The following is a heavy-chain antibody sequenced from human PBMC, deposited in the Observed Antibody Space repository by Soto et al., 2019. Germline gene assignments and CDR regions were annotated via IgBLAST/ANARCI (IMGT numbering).Heavy chain of an antibody. CDR3: ARGRGSGRSLYYYGMDV. CDR2: INHSGST. CDR1: GGSFSGYY. D-gene: IGHD3-10*01. J-gene: IGHJ6*02. V-gene: IGHV4-34*01. Sequence: SETLSLTCAVYGGSFSGYYWSWIRQPPGKGLEWIGEINHSGSTNYNPSLKSRVTISVDTSKNQFSLKLSSVTAADTAVYYCARGRGSGRSLYYYGMDVWGQGTTVTVSS.